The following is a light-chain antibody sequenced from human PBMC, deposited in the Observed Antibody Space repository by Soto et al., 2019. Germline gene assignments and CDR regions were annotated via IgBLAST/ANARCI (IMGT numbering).Light chain of an antibody. CDR3: QSYDSSLSGVV. Sequence: QSGLTQPPSVSGAPGKRVTISCTGGTSKIGAGYDVHWYQQLPGTAPKLLIYGNSNRPSGVPDRFSGSKSGTSASLAITGLQAEDEADYYCQSYDSSLSGVVFGGGTKLTVL. J-gene: IGLJ2*01. CDR1: TSKIGAGYD. V-gene: IGLV1-40*01. CDR2: GNS.